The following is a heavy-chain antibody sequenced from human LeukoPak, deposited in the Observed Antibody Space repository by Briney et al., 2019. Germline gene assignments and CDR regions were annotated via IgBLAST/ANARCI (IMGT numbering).Heavy chain of an antibody. V-gene: IGHV1-18*01. CDR1: GYTFTTYG. J-gene: IGHJ4*02. D-gene: IGHD3-9*01. CDR3: ARETYSNILTGTDY. CDR2: ISTYDDNI. Sequence: ASVKVSCKASGYTFTTYGLSWVRQAPGQGLEWLGWISTYDDNIKYGQSLQGRLTLTIDTSTSTAYMELRSLTSDDTAVYYCARETYSNILTGTDYWGPGTLVTVSS.